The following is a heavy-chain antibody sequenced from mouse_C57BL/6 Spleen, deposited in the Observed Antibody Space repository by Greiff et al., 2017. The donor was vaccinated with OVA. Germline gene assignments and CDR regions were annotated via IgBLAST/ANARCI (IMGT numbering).Heavy chain of an antibody. J-gene: IGHJ1*03. D-gene: IGHD2-1*01. Sequence: EVQVVESGGDLVKPGGSLKLSCAASGFTFSSYGMSWVRQTPDKRLAWVATISSGGSYTYYPDSVKGRFTISRDNAKNTLYLQMSSLKSEDTAMYYWARQKVYGKGYCDVWGTGTTVTVSS. CDR3: ARQKVYGKGYCDV. CDR1: GFTFSSYG. V-gene: IGHV5-6*01. CDR2: ISSGGSYT.